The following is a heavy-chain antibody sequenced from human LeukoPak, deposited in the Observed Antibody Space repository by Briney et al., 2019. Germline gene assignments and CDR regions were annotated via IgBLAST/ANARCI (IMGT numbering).Heavy chain of an antibody. J-gene: IGHJ4*02. CDR1: GYSISSGYY. Sequence: SETLSLTCAVPGYSISSGYYWGWIRQPPGKGLGWIGSIYHSGSTYYNPSLKSRVTISVDTSKNQFSLKLSSVTAADTAVYYCARRAFYSGFDYWGQGTLVTVSS. CDR2: IYHSGST. V-gene: IGHV4-38-2*01. CDR3: ARRAFYSGFDY. D-gene: IGHD2-21*01.